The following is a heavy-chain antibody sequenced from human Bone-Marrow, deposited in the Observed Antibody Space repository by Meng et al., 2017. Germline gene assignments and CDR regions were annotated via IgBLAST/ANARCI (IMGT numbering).Heavy chain of an antibody. CDR2: ISSSSTYI. D-gene: IGHD4-17*01. CDR1: GFTFSNYW. V-gene: IGHV3-21*01. J-gene: IGHJ4*02. CDR3: VSENYGDYFDY. Sequence: EVQLVASGGALVQPGGSLRLSCAASGFTFSNYWMHWVRQAPGKGLEWVSSISSSSTYIYYAESVKGRFTISRDNTKNSLYLQLNSLRAEDTAIYYCVSENYGDYFDYWGQGALVTVSS.